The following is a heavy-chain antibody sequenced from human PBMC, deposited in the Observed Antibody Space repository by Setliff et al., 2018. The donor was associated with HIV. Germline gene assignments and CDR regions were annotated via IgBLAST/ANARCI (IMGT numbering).Heavy chain of an antibody. J-gene: IGHJ6*03. D-gene: IGHD3-16*01. CDR2: MNPNSGNT. CDR3: AASTEMVTFGYSYYYMDV. Sequence: ASVKVSCKASGYTFSSYDINWVRQATGQGLEWMGWMNPNSGNTGYAQKFQGRVTMTRDTSISTAYMEMSSLRSEDTAVYYCAASTEMVTFGYSYYYMDVWGKGTTVTVSS. V-gene: IGHV1-8*02. CDR1: GYTFSSYD.